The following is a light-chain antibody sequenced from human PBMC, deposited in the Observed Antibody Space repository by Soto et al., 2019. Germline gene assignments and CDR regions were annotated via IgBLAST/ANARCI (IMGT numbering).Light chain of an antibody. V-gene: IGKV3-20*01. CDR1: QSVSNY. CDR3: QQYGGSPQT. J-gene: IGKJ1*01. Sequence: EIVLTQSPGTLSLSPGERATLSCRARQSVSNYLAWYQQKPGQAPRLLIYGASSRATGIPDRFSGSGSGTDFNLTISRLEPEDFAVYYCQQYGGSPQTFGQGTKVEIK. CDR2: GAS.